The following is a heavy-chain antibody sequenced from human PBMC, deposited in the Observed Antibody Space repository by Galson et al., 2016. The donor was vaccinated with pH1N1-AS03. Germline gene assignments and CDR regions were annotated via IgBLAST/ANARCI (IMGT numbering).Heavy chain of an antibody. CDR3: ARDRHYYDYIWGTYRYDWYFDL. J-gene: IGHJ2*01. CDR2: IWHDGSDK. Sequence: SLRLSCAASGFTFSSHGMHWVRQTPGKGLEWVAVIWHDGSDKYYADSVKGRFTISRDNSKNTLYLQMNSLRAEDTAVYYCARDRHYYDYIWGTYRYDWYFDLWGRGTLVTVSS. V-gene: IGHV3-33*01. CDR1: GFTFSSHG. D-gene: IGHD3-16*02.